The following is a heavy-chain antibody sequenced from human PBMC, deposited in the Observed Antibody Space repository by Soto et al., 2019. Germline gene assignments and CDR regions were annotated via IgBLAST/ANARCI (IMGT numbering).Heavy chain of an antibody. D-gene: IGHD5-12*01. V-gene: IGHV1-18*04. CDR1: GYTFTSYG. Sequence: ASVKVSCKGSGYTFTSYGISWVRQAPGQGLEWMGWISAYNGNTNYAQKLQGRVTMTTDTSTSTAYMELRSLRSDDTAVYYCARDLSGYDYTPYFDYWGQGTLVTVSS. CDR3: ARDLSGYDYTPYFDY. CDR2: ISAYNGNT. J-gene: IGHJ4*02.